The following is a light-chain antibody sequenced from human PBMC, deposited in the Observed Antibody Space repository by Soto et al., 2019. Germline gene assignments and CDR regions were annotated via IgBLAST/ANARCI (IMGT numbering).Light chain of an antibody. Sequence: IVLMQSPATLSVPPGARATLSCRASQTISRNLAWYQQRPGQAPRLLIYAASTGATGVPARFSGSGSGTEFTLTINSLQSEDFALYYCHQYNNWPPGTFGQGTKVDIK. CDR1: QTISRN. CDR2: AAS. CDR3: HQYNNWPPGT. J-gene: IGKJ2*01. V-gene: IGKV3-15*01.